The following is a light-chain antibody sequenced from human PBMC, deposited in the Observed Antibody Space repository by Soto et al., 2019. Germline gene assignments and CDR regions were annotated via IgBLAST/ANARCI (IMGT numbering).Light chain of an antibody. Sequence: QSVLTQPASVSGSPGQSSTISCTGTGSDVGGYNFVSWSQHHPGKAPKLIIYDVTNRPSGVSYRFSGSKSGNTASLTISGLQAEDEADYYCTSYSRTSTWVFGGGTKLTVL. CDR1: GSDVGGYNF. V-gene: IGLV2-14*03. J-gene: IGLJ2*01. CDR3: TSYSRTSTWV. CDR2: DVT.